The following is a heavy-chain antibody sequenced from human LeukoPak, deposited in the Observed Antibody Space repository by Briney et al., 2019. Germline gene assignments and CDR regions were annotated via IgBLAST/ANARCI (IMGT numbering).Heavy chain of an antibody. V-gene: IGHV3-21*01. J-gene: IGHJ6*03. CDR2: ISSSSSYI. D-gene: IGHD3-22*01. CDR3: ARDHNMAYYYDSSGYYGGYYYYYMDV. CDR1: GFTFSSYS. Sequence: GGSLRLSXAASGFTFSSYSMNWVRQAPGKGLEWVSSISSSSSYIYYADSVKGRFTISRDNAKNSLYLQMNSLRAEDTAVYYCARDHNMAYYYDSSGYYGGYYYYYMDVWGKGTTVTVSS.